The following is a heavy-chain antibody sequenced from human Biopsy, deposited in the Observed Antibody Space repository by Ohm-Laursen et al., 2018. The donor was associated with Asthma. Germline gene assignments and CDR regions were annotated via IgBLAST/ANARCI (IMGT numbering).Heavy chain of an antibody. CDR3: ARAAITGIRGWFDP. V-gene: IGHV4-34*01. Sequence: TLSLTCPVYGGYITGHYWNWIRQPPGKGLEWIGEIDQSGYTNYNPSLKSRVTISADTSKNQFHLNLSSVTAADTAVDFCARAAITGIRGWFDPWGQGTQVTVSS. CDR1: GGYITGHY. J-gene: IGHJ5*02. D-gene: IGHD1-20*01. CDR2: IDQSGYT.